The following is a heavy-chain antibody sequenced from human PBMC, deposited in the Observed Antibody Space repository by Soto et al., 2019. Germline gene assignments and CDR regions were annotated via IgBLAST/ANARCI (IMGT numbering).Heavy chain of an antibody. D-gene: IGHD3-3*01. CDR2: IYHSGST. Sequence: YETLSLPCACSGGSMRTSNWWWWVRQPPGWGLEWIGEIYHSGSTNYTPSLNSKVTLSVDKSKNQFPLKLSSVTAADTAVYYCASDKSGVVRDWYYDGMAAWGNGSKV. J-gene: IGHJ6*04. V-gene: IGHV4-4*02. CDR1: GGSMRTSNW. CDR3: ASDKSGVVRDWYYDGMAA.